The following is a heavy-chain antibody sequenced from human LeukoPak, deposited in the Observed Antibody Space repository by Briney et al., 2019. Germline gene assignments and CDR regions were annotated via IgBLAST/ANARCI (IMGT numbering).Heavy chain of an antibody. CDR3: ARINKDEPPIRSYWYFDL. CDR2: ISSSSGTI. V-gene: IGHV3-48*02. D-gene: IGHD3-3*01. CDR1: GFTFSSHW. J-gene: IGHJ2*01. Sequence: PGGSLRLSCAASGFTFSSHWMNWVRQAPGKGLEWVSYISSSSGTIYYADSVKGRFTIFRDNVKNSLFLQMNSLRDEDRAVYYCARINKDEPPIRSYWYFDLWGRGTLVTVSS.